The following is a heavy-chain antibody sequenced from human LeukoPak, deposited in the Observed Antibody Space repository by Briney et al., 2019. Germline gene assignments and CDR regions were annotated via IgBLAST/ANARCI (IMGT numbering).Heavy chain of an antibody. J-gene: IGHJ3*02. CDR3: ARDKDGSSWHMNAFDI. D-gene: IGHD6-13*01. CDR1: GGTFSSYA. V-gene: IGHV1-69*13. Sequence: SVKVSCKASGGTFSSYAISWVRQAPGQGLEWMGGIIPIFGTANYAQKFQGRVTITADESTSTAYMELSSLRSEDTAVYYCARDKDGSSWHMNAFDIWGQGTMVTVSS. CDR2: IIPIFGTA.